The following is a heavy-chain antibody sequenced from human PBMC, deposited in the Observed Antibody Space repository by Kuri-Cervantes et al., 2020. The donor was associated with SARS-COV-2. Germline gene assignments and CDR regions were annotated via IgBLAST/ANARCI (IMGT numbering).Heavy chain of an antibody. V-gene: IGHV3-33*08. CDR3: ARDTVRGVIRYYFDY. CDR2: VWYDGSNK. Sequence: GGSLGLSCAASGFTFGSYGMHWVRQAPGKGLEWVAVVWYDGSNKYYADSVKGRFTISRDNSKNTLYLQMNSLRAEDTAVYYCARDTVRGVIRYYFDYWGQGTLVTVSS. CDR1: GFTFGSYG. D-gene: IGHD3-16*02. J-gene: IGHJ4*02.